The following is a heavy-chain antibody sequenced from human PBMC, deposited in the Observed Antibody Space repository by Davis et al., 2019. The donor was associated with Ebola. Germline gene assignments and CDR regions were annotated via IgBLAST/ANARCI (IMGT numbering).Heavy chain of an antibody. V-gene: IGHV3-73*01. CDR2: IRTKANSYAT. D-gene: IGHD4-11*01. J-gene: IGHJ4*02. Sequence: GESLKISCAASGFTFSDSAMHWVRQASGKGLEWVGRIRTKANSYATLYAASVRGRFTISRDDSKNTAYLQMSSLETEDTAVYYCTSTVTVYYFDFWGQGTLVSVSS. CDR1: GFTFSDSA. CDR3: TSTVTVYYFDF.